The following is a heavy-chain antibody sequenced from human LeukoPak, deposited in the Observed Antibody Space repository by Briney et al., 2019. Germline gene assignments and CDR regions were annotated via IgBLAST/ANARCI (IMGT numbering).Heavy chain of an antibody. CDR3: ARALSSSGPSRRYYYYGMDV. J-gene: IGHJ6*02. CDR1: GYTFTSYY. CDR2: INPSGGST. Sequence: ASVKVSCKASGYTFTSYYMHWVRQAPGQGLEWMGIINPSGGSTSYAQKFQGRVTMTRDTSTSTVYMELSSLRSEDTAVYYCARALSSSGPSRRYYYYGMDVRGQGTTVTVSS. D-gene: IGHD3-22*01. V-gene: IGHV1-46*01.